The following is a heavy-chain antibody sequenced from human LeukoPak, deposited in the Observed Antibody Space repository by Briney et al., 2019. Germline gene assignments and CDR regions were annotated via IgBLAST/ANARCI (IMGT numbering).Heavy chain of an antibody. D-gene: IGHD3-10*01. CDR1: GGTFSSYA. CDR3: ARKGVYGSGPFDY. CDR2: IIPIFGTA. J-gene: IGHJ4*02. V-gene: IGHV1-69*06. Sequence: GASVKVSCKASGGTFSSYAISWVRQAPGQGLEWMGGIIPIFGTANYAQKFQGRVTITADKSTSTAYMELSSLRSEDTAVYYCARKGVYGSGPFDYWGQGTLVTVSS.